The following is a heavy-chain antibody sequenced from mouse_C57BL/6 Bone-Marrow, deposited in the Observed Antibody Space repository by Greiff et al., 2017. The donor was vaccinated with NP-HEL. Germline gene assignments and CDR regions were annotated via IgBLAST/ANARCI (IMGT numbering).Heavy chain of an antibody. J-gene: IGHJ2*01. Sequence: EVKVVESGGGLVQPGGSLSLSCAASGFTFTDYYMSWVRQPPGKALEWLGFIRNKANGYTTEYSASVKGRFTISRDNSQSIRYHQMKALRAEDSATYYCARGQVLRRYGCDYWGKGTTLTVSS. CDR3: ARGQVLRRYGCDY. CDR1: GFTFTDYY. V-gene: IGHV7-3*01. CDR2: IRNKANGYTT. D-gene: IGHD1-1*01.